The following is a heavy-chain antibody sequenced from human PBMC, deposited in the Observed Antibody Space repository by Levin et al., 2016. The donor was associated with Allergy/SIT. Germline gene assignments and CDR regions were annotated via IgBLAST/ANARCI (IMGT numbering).Heavy chain of an antibody. CDR3: ASSPGIAVAGLGRVY. V-gene: IGHV4-39*01. J-gene: IGHJ4*02. CDR2: IYYSGST. CDR1: GGSISSSSYY. Sequence: SETLSLTCTVSGGSISSSSYYWGWIRQPPGKGLEWIGSIYYSGSTYYNPSLKSRVTISVDTSKNQFSLKLSSVTAADTAVYYCASSPGIAVAGLGRVYWGQGTLVTVSS. D-gene: IGHD6-19*01.